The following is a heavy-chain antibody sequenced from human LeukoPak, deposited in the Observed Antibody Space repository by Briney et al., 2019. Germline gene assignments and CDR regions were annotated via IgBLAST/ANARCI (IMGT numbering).Heavy chain of an antibody. V-gene: IGHV4-39*01. CDR3: ARHQTYGGSLFDY. CDR2: IYYSGST. Sequence: SETLSLTCTVSGGSISSSSYYRGWIRQPPGKGLEWIGSIYYSGSTYYNPSLKSRVTISVDTSKNQFSLKLSSVTAADTAVYYCARHQTYGGSLFDYWGQGTLVTVSS. J-gene: IGHJ4*02. CDR1: GGSISSSSYY. D-gene: IGHD4-23*01.